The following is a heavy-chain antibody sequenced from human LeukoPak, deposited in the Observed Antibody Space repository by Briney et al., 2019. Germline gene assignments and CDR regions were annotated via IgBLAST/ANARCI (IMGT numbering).Heavy chain of an antibody. CDR3: ARDPGGRPYYYGMDV. CDR1: GGSISSSSYY. Sequence: RASETLSLTCTVSGGSISSSSYYWSWIRQPPGKGLEWIGYIYYSGSTNYNPSLKSRVTISVDTSKNQFSLKLSSVTAADTAVYYCARDPGGRPYYYGMDVWGQGTTVTVSS. CDR2: IYYSGST. V-gene: IGHV4-61*01. D-gene: IGHD3-16*01. J-gene: IGHJ6*02.